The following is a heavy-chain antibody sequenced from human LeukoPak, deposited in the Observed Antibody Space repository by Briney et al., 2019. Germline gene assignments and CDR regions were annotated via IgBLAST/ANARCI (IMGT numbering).Heavy chain of an antibody. Sequence: PGGSLRLSCAASGFTLSSYWMHWVRQAPGKGLVWVSRINSDGSSTNYADSVKGRFTISRDNAKNTLYLQMNSLRAEDTAVYYCARGTQLAHWYFDLWGRGTLVTVSS. CDR2: INSDGSST. J-gene: IGHJ2*01. V-gene: IGHV3-74*01. CDR1: GFTLSSYW. D-gene: IGHD1-1*01. CDR3: ARGTQLAHWYFDL.